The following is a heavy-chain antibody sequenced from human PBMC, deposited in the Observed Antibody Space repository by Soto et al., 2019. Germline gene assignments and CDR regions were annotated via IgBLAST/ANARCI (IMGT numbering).Heavy chain of an antibody. V-gene: IGHV4-59*12. Sequence: SETLSLTCTVSGGSLSTYYWTWIRQPPGKGLEWIGYAHDSGYANYRPSLKSRVTISLDTSKNQLSLNLNSVTAADTAVYYCARAPPRGGWYAPWGQGIRVTVSS. CDR3: ARAPPRGGWYAP. CDR2: AHDSGYA. CDR1: GGSLSTYY. D-gene: IGHD3-10*01. J-gene: IGHJ5*02.